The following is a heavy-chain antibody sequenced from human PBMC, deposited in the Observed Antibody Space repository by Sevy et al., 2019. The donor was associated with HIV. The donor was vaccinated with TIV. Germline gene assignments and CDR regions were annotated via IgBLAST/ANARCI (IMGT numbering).Heavy chain of an antibody. Sequence: GGSLRLSCAASGFTFSSYGMHWVRQAPDKGLEWVAVIWYDGTNKYYADSVKGRFTISRDNSKNTLYLQMDSLRVEDTAVYYCARDLISGSYSQSLDYWGQGTLVTVSS. CDR3: ARDLISGSYSQSLDY. CDR1: GFTFSSYG. J-gene: IGHJ4*02. D-gene: IGHD1-26*01. CDR2: IWYDGTNK. V-gene: IGHV3-33*01.